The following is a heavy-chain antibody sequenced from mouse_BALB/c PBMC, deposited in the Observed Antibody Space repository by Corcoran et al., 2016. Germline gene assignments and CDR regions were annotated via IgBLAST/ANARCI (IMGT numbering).Heavy chain of an antibody. J-gene: IGHJ1*01. Sequence: EVQLQQSGAELVKPGASVKLSCTASGFNIKDTYMHWVKQRPEQGLEWIGRIDPANGNTKYDTKFQGKATITADTSSNTDYLQLSSLTSEDTAVYYCANWDWYFDVWGAGTTVTVSS. V-gene: IGHV14-3*02. D-gene: IGHD4-1*01. CDR2: IDPANGNT. CDR1: GFNIKDTY. CDR3: ANWDWYFDV.